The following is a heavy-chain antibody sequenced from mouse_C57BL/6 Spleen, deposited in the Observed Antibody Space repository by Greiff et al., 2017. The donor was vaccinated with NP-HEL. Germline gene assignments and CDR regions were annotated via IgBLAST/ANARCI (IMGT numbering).Heavy chain of an antibody. CDR1: GFTFSDYY. J-gene: IGHJ1*03. CDR3: AREGDGYYDWYFDV. Sequence: EVKLMESEGGLVQPGSSMKLSCTASGFTFSDYYMAWVRQVPEKGLEWVANINYDGSSTYYLDSLKSRFIISRDNAKNILYLQMSSLKSEDTATYYCAREGDGYYDWYFDVWGTGTTVTVSS. V-gene: IGHV5-16*01. CDR2: INYDGSST. D-gene: IGHD2-3*01.